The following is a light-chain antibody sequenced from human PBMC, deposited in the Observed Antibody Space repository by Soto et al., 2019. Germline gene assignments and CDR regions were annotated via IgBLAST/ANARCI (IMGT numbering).Light chain of an antibody. J-gene: IGLJ1*01. CDR2: RNN. V-gene: IGLV1-47*01. CDR3: AAWDDSLRGPDV. Sequence: QSVLTQPPSASGTPGQRVTISCSGSSSNIGSNYVYWYQQLPGTAPKLLIYRNNQRPSGVPDRFSGSKSGTSASLAISGLRSEDEADYYCAAWDDSLRGPDVFGTGTKLTVL. CDR1: SSNIGSNY.